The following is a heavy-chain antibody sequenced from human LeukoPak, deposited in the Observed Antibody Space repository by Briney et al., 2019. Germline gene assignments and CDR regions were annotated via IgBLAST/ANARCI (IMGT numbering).Heavy chain of an antibody. CDR3: AADHLDIVVVPRTMDSYFDL. CDR1: GYTFNSYG. J-gene: IGHJ2*01. CDR2: ISAYNGNT. D-gene: IGHD2-2*01. V-gene: IGHV1-18*01. Sequence: ASVKVSCKASGYTFNSYGISWVRQAPGQGLEWMGWISAYNGNTNYAQKLQGRVTMTTDTSTSTAYMELSSQRSEDTAVYYCAADHLDIVVVPRTMDSYFDLWGRGTLVTVSS.